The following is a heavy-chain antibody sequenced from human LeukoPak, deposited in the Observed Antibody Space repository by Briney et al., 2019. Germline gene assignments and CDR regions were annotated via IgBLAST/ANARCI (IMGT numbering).Heavy chain of an antibody. CDR1: GFTFDDYA. D-gene: IGHD5-24*01. J-gene: IGHJ4*02. Sequence: GGSLRLSCAASGFTFDDYAMHWVRQAQGRGLVWVSRINSDGSGTTYADSVKGRFTISRDNAKNTLYLQMNSLRAEDTAVYYCAWSRDGYNYFVYWGQGPLVTVSS. CDR2: INSDGSGT. CDR3: AWSRDGYNYFVY. V-gene: IGHV3-74*01.